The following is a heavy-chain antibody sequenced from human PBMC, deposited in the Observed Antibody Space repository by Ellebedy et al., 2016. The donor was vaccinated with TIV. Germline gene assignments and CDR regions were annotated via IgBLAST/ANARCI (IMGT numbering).Heavy chain of an antibody. CDR3: ARVRGSIVLDY. Sequence: ASVKVSCKASGYSFTGYYLHWVRQAPGQGLEWMGWISPDSGGTKYAQKFEGRVTMTRDTSINPAYMELSRLRSDDTAVYYCARVRGSIVLDYWGQGTVVTVSS. CDR1: GYSFTGYY. J-gene: IGHJ4*02. D-gene: IGHD3-10*01. CDR2: ISPDSGGT. V-gene: IGHV1-2*02.